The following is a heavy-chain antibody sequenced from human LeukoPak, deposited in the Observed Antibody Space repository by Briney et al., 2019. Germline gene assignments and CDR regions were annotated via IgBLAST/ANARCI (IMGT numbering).Heavy chain of an antibody. CDR2: IGTAGDT. D-gene: IGHD5-12*01. CDR1: GFTFSSYD. Sequence: TGGSLRLSCAASGFTFSSYDMHWVRQATGKGLEWVSAIGTAGDTYYPGSVKGRFTISRENAKNSLYLQMNSLRAEDTAVYYCARGGYGKTRYFDYWGQGTLVTVSS. V-gene: IGHV3-13*04. J-gene: IGHJ4*02. CDR3: ARGGYGKTRYFDY.